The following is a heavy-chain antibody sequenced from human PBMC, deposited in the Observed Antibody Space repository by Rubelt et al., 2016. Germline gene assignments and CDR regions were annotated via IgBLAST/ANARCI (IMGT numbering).Heavy chain of an antibody. Sequence: QVQLVESGGGVVQPGRSLRLSCAASGFTFSTSGMHWVRQAPGKGLEWVDVISSDGSGKYYADSVKGRFTVSRDNSKNTMFLQRNSLGTDDTAVYFCAKDHSGDMATRRFDFWGQGTLVTVSS. J-gene: IGHJ4*02. V-gene: IGHV3-30*18. CDR3: AKDHSGDMATRRFDF. D-gene: IGHD5-24*01. CDR2: ISSDGSGK. CDR1: GFTFSTSG.